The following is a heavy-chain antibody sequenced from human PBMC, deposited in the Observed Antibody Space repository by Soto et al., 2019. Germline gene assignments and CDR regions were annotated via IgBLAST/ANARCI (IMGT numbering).Heavy chain of an antibody. CDR2: VSANGGTT. D-gene: IGHD3-10*01. J-gene: IGHJ4*02. CDR3: AKVLSASGVDY. Sequence: EVQLLESGGGLVQPGGSLRLSYAASGFTFSSFAMSWVRQAPGKGLEWVSTVSANGGTTYYADSVKGRFTMSRDNSKNALWLQMNSLRAEDTAVYYCAKVLSASGVDYWGQGTLVTVSS. V-gene: IGHV3-23*01. CDR1: GFTFSSFA.